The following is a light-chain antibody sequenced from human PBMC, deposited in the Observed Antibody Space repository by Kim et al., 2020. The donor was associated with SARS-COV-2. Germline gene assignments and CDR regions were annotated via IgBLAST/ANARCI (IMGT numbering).Light chain of an antibody. CDR2: EDN. J-gene: IGLJ3*02. V-gene: IGLV6-57*04. CDR1: SGSIASNY. CDR3: QSYDSSSWV. Sequence: NFMLTQPHSVSESPGKTVTISCTRSSGSIASNYVQWYQQRPGSAPTTVIYEDNQRPSGVPDRFSGSIDSSSHSASLTISGLKAEDEADYYCQSYDSSSWVFGGGTQPTVL.